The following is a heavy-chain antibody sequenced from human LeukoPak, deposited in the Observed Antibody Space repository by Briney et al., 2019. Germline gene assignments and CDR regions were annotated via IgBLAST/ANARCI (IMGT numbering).Heavy chain of an antibody. V-gene: IGHV3-64*04. CDR3: AKDHLEWLLYVNYYYGMDV. CDR2: ISDSGGST. J-gene: IGHJ6*02. D-gene: IGHD3-3*01. CDR1: GFPFSSYA. Sequence: GGSLRLSCSASGFPFSSYAMHWVRQAPGKGLEYVSAISDSGGSTYYADSVKGRFTISRDNSKNTLYLQMNSLRAEDTAVYYCAKDHLEWLLYVNYYYGMDVWGQGTTVTVSS.